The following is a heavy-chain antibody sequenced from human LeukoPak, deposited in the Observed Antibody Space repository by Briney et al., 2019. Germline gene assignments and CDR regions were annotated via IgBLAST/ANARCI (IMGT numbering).Heavy chain of an antibody. CDR3: ARDRGTVNLKYYFDY. D-gene: IGHD3-10*01. Sequence: KPGGSLRLSCAASGFIFSDYYMGWIRQAPGKGLEWVSSISSSSSTIYYADSVKGRFTISRDNAKNSLYLQMNSLRAEDTAVYYCARDRGTVNLKYYFDYWGQGTLVTVSS. J-gene: IGHJ4*02. V-gene: IGHV3-11*04. CDR1: GFIFSDYY. CDR2: ISSSSSTI.